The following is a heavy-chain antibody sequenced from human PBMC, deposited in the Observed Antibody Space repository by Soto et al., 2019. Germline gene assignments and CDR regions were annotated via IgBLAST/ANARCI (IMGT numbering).Heavy chain of an antibody. D-gene: IGHD4-17*01. CDR3: AREGGLPTVTNGMDV. J-gene: IGHJ6*02. V-gene: IGHV4-4*02. Sequence: QVQLQESGPGLVKPSGTLSLTCAVSGGSISSSNWWSWVRQPPGKGLEWIGEIYHSGSTNYNPSLKSRLNISVDKSQNQCSLKLSSVTAADTAVYYCAREGGLPTVTNGMDVWGQGTTVTVSS. CDR2: IYHSGST. CDR1: GGSISSSNW.